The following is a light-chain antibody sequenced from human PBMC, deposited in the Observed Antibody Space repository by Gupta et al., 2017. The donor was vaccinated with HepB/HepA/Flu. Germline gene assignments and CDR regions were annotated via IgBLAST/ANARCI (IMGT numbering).Light chain of an antibody. CDR2: AHN. Sequence: QSVLTPPPSVSAAPGQRVTISCTGSSSNIGAGYDVHWYQHLPGTAPKLLINAHNTRPSGVPDRFSGSKSDTSTFLAITGLQAEDEAHYYCQSFDRSLSALVFGGGTKLTVL. J-gene: IGLJ3*02. CDR3: QSFDRSLSALV. CDR1: SSNIGAGYD. V-gene: IGLV1-40*01.